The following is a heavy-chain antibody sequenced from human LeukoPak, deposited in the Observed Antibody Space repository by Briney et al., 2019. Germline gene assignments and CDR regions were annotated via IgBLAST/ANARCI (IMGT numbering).Heavy chain of an antibody. CDR1: RFIFRSYG. D-gene: IGHD5-24*01. J-gene: IGHJ4*02. Sequence: GGSLRLSCAASRFIFRSYGMHRVRQAPGKGLEWVAFIRSDGSTEYYADSVKGRFTISRDNSKNTLYLQMNSLRAEDTAVYYCAKDPGDGYNSFDYWGQGTLVTVSS. CDR2: IRSDGSTE. V-gene: IGHV3-30*02. CDR3: AKDPGDGYNSFDY.